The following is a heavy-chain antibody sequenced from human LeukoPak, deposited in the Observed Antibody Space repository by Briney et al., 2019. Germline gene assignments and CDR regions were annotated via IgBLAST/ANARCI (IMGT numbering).Heavy chain of an antibody. CDR3: ATVVTRDYFDY. CDR1: GGSISSYY. V-gene: IGHV4-59*01. CDR2: SYYGGST. J-gene: IGHJ4*02. D-gene: IGHD4-17*01. Sequence: LETLSLTCTVSGGSISSYYWSWIRQPPGKGLEWIGYSYYGGSTNYNPSLKSRVTISVDTSKNQFSLKLSSVTAADTAVYYCATVVTRDYFDYWGQGTLVTVSS.